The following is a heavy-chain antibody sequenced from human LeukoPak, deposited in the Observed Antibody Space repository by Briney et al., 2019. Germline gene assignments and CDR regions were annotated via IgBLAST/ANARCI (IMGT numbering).Heavy chain of an antibody. J-gene: IGHJ4*02. V-gene: IGHV1-18*01. Sequence: ASVKVSCKASGYTFTSYGISWVRQAPGQGLEWMGWISAYNGNTNYAQKLQGRVTMTTDTSTSTAYMELSSLRSEDTAVYYCARIGPSIAARQIFDYWGQGTLVTVSS. D-gene: IGHD6-6*01. CDR1: GYTFTSYG. CDR3: ARIGPSIAARQIFDY. CDR2: ISAYNGNT.